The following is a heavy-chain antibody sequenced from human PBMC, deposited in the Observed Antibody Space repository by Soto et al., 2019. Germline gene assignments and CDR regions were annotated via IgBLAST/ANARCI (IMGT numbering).Heavy chain of an antibody. CDR3: ARVAYMGYCSGGSCYLGEDY. D-gene: IGHD2-15*01. Sequence: SETLSLTCTVSGGSISSYYWSWIRQPPGKGLEWIGYIYYSGSTNYNPSLKSRVTISVDTSKNQFSLKLSSVTAADTAVYYCARVAYMGYCSGGSCYLGEDYWGQGTLVTVSS. V-gene: IGHV4-59*01. CDR2: IYYSGST. J-gene: IGHJ4*02. CDR1: GGSISSYY.